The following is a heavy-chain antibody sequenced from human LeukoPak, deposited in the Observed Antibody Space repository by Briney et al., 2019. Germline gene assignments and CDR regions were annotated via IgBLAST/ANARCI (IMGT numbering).Heavy chain of an antibody. CDR1: GYTFTSYD. D-gene: IGHD3-22*01. V-gene: IGHV1-8*01. CDR3: ASSYYYDSSGYAYGMDV. Sequence: ASVKVSCKASGYTFTSYDINWVRQATGQGLEWMGWMNPNSGNTGYAQKFQGRVTMTRNTSISTAYMELSSLRSEDTAVYYCASSYYYDSSGYAYGMDVWGQGTTVTVSS. CDR2: MNPNSGNT. J-gene: IGHJ6*02.